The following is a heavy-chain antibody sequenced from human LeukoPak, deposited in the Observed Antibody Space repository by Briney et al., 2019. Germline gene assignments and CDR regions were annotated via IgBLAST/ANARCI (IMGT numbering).Heavy chain of an antibody. CDR2: INPSGGST. J-gene: IGHJ4*02. CDR3: ARDLYGSGD. D-gene: IGHD3-10*01. Sequence: GASVKVSFKSSGYTFTSYYLHWVRQAPGQGLEWMGIINPSGGSTTNAQKFQGRVTMTRDTSTSTVYMELSSLRSGDTAVYYCARDLYGSGDWGQGTLVTVSS. V-gene: IGHV1-46*01. CDR1: GYTFTSYY.